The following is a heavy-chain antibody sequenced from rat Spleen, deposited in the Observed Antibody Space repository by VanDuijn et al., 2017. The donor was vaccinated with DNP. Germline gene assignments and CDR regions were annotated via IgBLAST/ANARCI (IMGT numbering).Heavy chain of an antibody. Sequence: EVNLVESGGGLVQPGRSLKLSCAASGFNFNDYWMDWVRQAPGKGLDWIGEIKKDSSSTRFNAALKDKFILSRDNAQNTLYLQMTKLGSEDTAIYYCSKGEQFDYWGQGVMVTVSS. V-gene: IGHV4-2*01. J-gene: IGHJ2*01. CDR2: IKKDSSST. CDR1: GFNFNDYW. CDR3: SKGEQFDY.